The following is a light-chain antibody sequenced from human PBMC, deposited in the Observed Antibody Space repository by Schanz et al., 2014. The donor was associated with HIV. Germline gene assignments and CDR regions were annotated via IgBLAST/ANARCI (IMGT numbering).Light chain of an antibody. CDR1: QSVSSD. V-gene: IGKV3-15*01. Sequence: EIVMTQSPATLSVSPGERVTLSCRASQSVSSDLAWYQQKPGQAPRLLTYGVSTRATGIPARFSGSGSGTEFTLTISSLQSEDFATYYCQQYNSYWHTFGQGTKLEIK. J-gene: IGKJ2*01. CDR2: GVS. CDR3: QQYNSYWHT.